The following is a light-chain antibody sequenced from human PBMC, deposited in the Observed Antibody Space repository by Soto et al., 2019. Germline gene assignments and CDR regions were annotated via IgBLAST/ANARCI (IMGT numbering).Light chain of an antibody. V-gene: IGKV1-39*01. CDR2: ASS. CDR1: QDITNS. J-gene: IGKJ1*01. CDR3: HQTYSTPGT. Sequence: DIQMTQSPSSLSASVGDSVTITCRASQDITNSLNWYQQKSGKAPSXLIYASSTLQTGVPSRFSGSGSGTDLTLSISNLQPEDCEQDVGHQTYSTPGTFGQGTKVDIK.